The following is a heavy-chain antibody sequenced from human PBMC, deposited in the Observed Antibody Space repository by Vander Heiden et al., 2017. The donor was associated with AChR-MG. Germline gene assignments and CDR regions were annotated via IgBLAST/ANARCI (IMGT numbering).Heavy chain of an antibody. J-gene: IGHJ5*02. CDR1: GGTFSSYA. CDR2: IIPIFGTA. Sequence: QVQLVQSGAEVKKPGSSVKVSCKASGGTFSSYAISWVRQAPGQGLEWMGGIIPIFGTANYAQKFQGRVTITADESTSTAYMELSSLRSEDTAVYYCAASPIAAAGTWGWFDPWGQGTLVTVSS. V-gene: IGHV1-69*01. D-gene: IGHD6-13*01. CDR3: AASPIAAAGTWGWFDP.